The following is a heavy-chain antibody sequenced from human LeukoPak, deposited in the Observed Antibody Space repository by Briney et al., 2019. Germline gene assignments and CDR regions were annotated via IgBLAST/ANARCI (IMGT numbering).Heavy chain of an antibody. V-gene: IGHV3-30*18. CDR2: ISYDGGNK. J-gene: IGHJ3*02. Sequence: PGRSLRLSCAASGFTFSSCGMHWVRQAPGKGLEWVAVISYDGGNKYYADSVKGRFTISRDNSKSTLSLEMNSLRAEDTAVYYCAKALTSGWYLDAFNIWGQGTMVTVSS. CDR1: GFTFSSCG. D-gene: IGHD6-19*01. CDR3: AKALTSGWYLDAFNI.